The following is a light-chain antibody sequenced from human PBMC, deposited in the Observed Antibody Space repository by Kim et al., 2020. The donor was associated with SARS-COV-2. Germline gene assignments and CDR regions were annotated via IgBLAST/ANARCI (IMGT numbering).Light chain of an antibody. CDR1: KLGDKY. CDR2: QDN. V-gene: IGLV3-1*01. Sequence: SYELTQPPSVSVSPGQTASITCSGYKLGDKYVSWYQQKPGQSPVVVIYQDNQRPPGIPERFSGSNSGNTATLTISGTQAMDEADYYCQAWDSSTHNYVFGAGTQVTVL. J-gene: IGLJ1*01. CDR3: QAWDSSTHNYV.